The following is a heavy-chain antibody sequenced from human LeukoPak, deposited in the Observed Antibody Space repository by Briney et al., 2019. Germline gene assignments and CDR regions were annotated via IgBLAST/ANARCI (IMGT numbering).Heavy chain of an antibody. V-gene: IGHV5-51*01. CDR1: GSRFTTYW. J-gene: IGHJ4*02. Sequence: GGPRKISWKGSGSRFTTYWIGGVRPIPGKGLGWMGIIYPGDSDPRYSPSFQGQVTFSADKSITTANLQWSSLKASETAMYYCARLVAVAGLSWYFDYWGQGALVTVSS. CDR2: IYPGDSDP. CDR3: ARLVAVAGLSWYFDY. D-gene: IGHD6-19*01.